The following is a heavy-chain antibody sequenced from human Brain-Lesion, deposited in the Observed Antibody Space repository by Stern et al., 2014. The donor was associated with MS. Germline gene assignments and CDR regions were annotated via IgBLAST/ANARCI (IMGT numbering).Heavy chain of an antibody. CDR2: IIPIVGSP. V-gene: IGHV1-69*06. Sequence: MQLVESGPEVKKPGSSVQVSCKASGGTFGTYPITWLRQAPGQGLEWMGRIIPIVGSPNYAQKFQGRVTITADRSTTTVYMKLSSLKSDDAAVYYCAKDGPALVTNWFDPWGRGTLVTVSS. CDR3: AKDGPALVTNWFDP. D-gene: IGHD5-18*01. J-gene: IGHJ5*02. CDR1: GGTFGTYP.